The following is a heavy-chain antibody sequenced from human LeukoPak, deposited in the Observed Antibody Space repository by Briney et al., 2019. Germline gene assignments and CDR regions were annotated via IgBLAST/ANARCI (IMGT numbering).Heavy chain of an antibody. CDR3: AREGSGSGVDY. D-gene: IGHD3-10*01. CDR1: GFTFSSYS. V-gene: IGHV3-48*01. Sequence: PGGSLRLSCAASGFTFSSYSTNWVRQAPGKGLEWVSYISSSSSTIYYADSVKGRFTISRDNAKNSLYLQMNGLRAEDTAVYYCAREGSGSGVDYWGQGTLVTVSS. CDR2: ISSSSSTI. J-gene: IGHJ4*02.